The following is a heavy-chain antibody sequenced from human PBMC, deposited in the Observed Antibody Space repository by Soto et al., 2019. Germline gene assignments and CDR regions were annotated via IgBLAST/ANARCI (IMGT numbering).Heavy chain of an antibody. CDR1: GFTFSSYE. V-gene: IGHV3-48*03. Sequence: PGGSLRLSCAASGFTFSSYEMNWVRQAPGKGLEWVSYISSSGSTIYYADSVKGRFTISRDNAKNSLYLQMNSLRAEDTAVYYCARGEGGSSWLDYYYYGMDVWGQGTTVTVSS. CDR2: ISSSGSTI. J-gene: IGHJ6*02. CDR3: ARGEGGSSWLDYYYYGMDV. D-gene: IGHD6-13*01.